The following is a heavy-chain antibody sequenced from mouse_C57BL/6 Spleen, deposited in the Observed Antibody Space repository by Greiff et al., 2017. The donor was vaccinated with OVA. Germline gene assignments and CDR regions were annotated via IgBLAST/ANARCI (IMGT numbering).Heavy chain of an antibody. CDR1: GYTFTSYW. D-gene: IGHD3-2*02. Sequence: EVKVVESGTVLARPGASVKMSCKTSGYTFTSYWMHWVKQRPGQGLEWIGAIYPGNSDTSYNQKFKGKAKLTAVTSASTAYMELSSLTNDDSAVYYCTRSPTAQATSDDWGEGTTLTVSS. CDR2: IYPGNSDT. J-gene: IGHJ2*01. CDR3: TRSPTAQATSDD. V-gene: IGHV1-5*01.